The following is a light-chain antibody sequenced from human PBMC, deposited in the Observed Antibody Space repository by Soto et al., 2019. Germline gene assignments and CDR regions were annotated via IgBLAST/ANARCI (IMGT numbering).Light chain of an antibody. CDR1: SGHSSYA. CDR2: LNSDGSH. CDR3: QTWGTGGV. V-gene: IGLV4-69*01. J-gene: IGLJ2*01. Sequence: QLVLTQSPSASASLGASVKLTCTLSSGHSSYAIAWHQQQPEKGPRYLMKLNSDGSHSKGDGIPDPFSGSSSGAERYLTISSLQSEDEADYNCQTWGTGGVFGGGTKLTVL.